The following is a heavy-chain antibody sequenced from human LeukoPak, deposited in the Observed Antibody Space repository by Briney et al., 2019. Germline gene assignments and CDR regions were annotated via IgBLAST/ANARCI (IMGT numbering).Heavy chain of an antibody. V-gene: IGHV4-4*02. J-gene: IGHJ4*02. CDR3: ARASITMVRGFDY. D-gene: IGHD3-10*01. CDR2: IYHSGST. CDR1: GGSISSSNW. Sequence: RSSETLSLTCAVSGGSISSSNWWSWVRQPPGKGLEWIGEIYHSGSTNYNPSLKSRVTISVDKSKNQFSLKLSSVTAADTAVYYCARASITMVRGFDYWGQGTLVTVSS.